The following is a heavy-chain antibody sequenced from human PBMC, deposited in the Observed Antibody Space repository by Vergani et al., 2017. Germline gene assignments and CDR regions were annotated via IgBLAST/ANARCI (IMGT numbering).Heavy chain of an antibody. CDR1: GYSFTSYW. CDR2: IYPGDSDT. CDR3: ARLGSSTSCCDDYSNSPTFSNWFDP. Sequence: EVQLVQSGAEVKKPGESLKISCKGSGYSFTSYWIGWVRQMPGKGLEWMGNIYPGDSDTRYSPSFQGQVTIAADKSISTAYLQWSSLKASDTAMYYCARLGSSTSCCDDYSNSPTFSNWFDPWGQGTLVTVSS. D-gene: IGHD2-2*01. J-gene: IGHJ5*02. V-gene: IGHV5-51*03.